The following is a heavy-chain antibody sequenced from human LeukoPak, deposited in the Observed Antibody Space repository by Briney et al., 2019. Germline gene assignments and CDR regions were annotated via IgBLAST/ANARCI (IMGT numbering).Heavy chain of an antibody. J-gene: IGHJ4*02. Sequence: GGSLILSCAASGFTFSSYAMSWVRQAPGKGLEWVSAISGSGGSTYYADSVKGRFTISRDNSKNTLYLQMNSLRAEDTAVYYCAKDRIVVVPAAIPFDCWGQGTLVTVSS. V-gene: IGHV3-23*01. CDR3: AKDRIVVVPAAIPFDC. CDR2: ISGSGGST. D-gene: IGHD2-2*02. CDR1: GFTFSSYA.